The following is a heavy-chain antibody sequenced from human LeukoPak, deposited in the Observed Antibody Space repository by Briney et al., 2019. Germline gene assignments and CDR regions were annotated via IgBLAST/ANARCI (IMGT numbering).Heavy chain of an antibody. Sequence: PSQTLSLTCTVSGGSISSGGYYWSWIRQHPGKGLEWIGYIHYTGSTYYNASLKSRVTISVDTYKNQFSLKLSSVTAADTAVYYCARTYMTSARFDPWGQGTLVTVSS. J-gene: IGHJ5*02. CDR1: GGSISSGGYY. D-gene: IGHD2-21*02. CDR2: IHYTGST. V-gene: IGHV4-31*03. CDR3: ARTYMTSARFDP.